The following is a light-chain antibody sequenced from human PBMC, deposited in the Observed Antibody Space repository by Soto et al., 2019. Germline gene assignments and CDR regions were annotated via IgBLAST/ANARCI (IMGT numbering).Light chain of an antibody. J-gene: IGKJ5*01. CDR3: QQRSNWPPIT. V-gene: IGKV1D-13*01. CDR2: DAS. Sequence: AIQLTQSPSSLSASVGDRVTITCRASQGISSAVAWYQQKPGKPPKLLMYDASSLESGVPPRFSGSGSGTDFTLSISSLQPEDFAVYYCQQRSNWPPITFGQGTRLEIK. CDR1: QGISSA.